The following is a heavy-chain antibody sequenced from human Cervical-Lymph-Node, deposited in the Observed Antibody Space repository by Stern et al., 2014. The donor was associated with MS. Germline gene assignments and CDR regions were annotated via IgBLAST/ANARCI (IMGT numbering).Heavy chain of an antibody. V-gene: IGHV1-69*01. Sequence: VQLVASGAEVKKPGSSVKVSCKASGGTFSSYAISWVRQAPGQGLEWMGGIIPIFGTANYAQKFQGRVTITADESTSTAYMELSSLRSEDTAVYYCARSAFITMIVVANDAFDIWGQGTMVTVSS. J-gene: IGHJ3*02. D-gene: IGHD3-22*01. CDR2: IIPIFGTA. CDR3: ARSAFITMIVVANDAFDI. CDR1: GGTFSSYA.